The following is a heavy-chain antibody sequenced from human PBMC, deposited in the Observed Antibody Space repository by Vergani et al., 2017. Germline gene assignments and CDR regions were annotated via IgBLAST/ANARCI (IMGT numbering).Heavy chain of an antibody. CDR3: TRHGRSGWAGYFQH. CDR2: IYHSGST. D-gene: IGHD6-19*01. Sequence: QLQLQDSGSGLVKPSQTLSLTCAVSGGSISSGGYSWSWIRQPPGKGLEWIGYIYHSGSTYYKPSLKSRVTISVDRSKNQFSLNLTSVTAADTAVYYCTRHGRSGWAGYFQHWGQGTLVTASS. CDR1: GGSISSGGYS. V-gene: IGHV4-30-2*01. J-gene: IGHJ1*01.